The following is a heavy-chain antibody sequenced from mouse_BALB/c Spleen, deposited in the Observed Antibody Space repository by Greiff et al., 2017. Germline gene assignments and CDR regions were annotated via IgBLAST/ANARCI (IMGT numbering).Heavy chain of an antibody. CDR3: TRDYYGSSYAWFAY. CDR2: INPSNGGT. J-gene: IGHJ3*01. D-gene: IGHD1-1*01. V-gene: IGHV1S81*02. Sequence: QVQLQQPGAELVKPGASVKLSCKASGYTFTSYYMYWVKQRPGQGLEWIGGINPSNGGTNFNEKFKSKATLTVDKSSSTAYMQLSSLTSEDSAVYYCTRDYYGSSYAWFAYWGQGTLVTVSA. CDR1: GYTFTSYY.